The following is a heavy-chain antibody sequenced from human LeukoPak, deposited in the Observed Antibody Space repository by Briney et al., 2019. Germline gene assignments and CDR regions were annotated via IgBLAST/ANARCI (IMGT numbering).Heavy chain of an antibody. CDR3: ARGGTTIFGVVRPNVAAD. CDR1: GYTFTSYA. J-gene: IGHJ4*02. CDR2: INTNTWNP. V-gene: IGHV7-4-1*02. Sequence: ASVKVSCKASGYTFTSYAMNWVRQAPGQGLEWMGWINTNTWNPTYAQGFTGRFVFSLDTSVSTAYLQISSLKAEDTAVYYCARGGTTIFGVVRPNVAADWGQGTLVTVSS. D-gene: IGHD3-3*01.